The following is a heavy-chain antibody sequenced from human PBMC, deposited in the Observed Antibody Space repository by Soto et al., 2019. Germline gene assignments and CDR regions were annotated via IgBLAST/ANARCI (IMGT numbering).Heavy chain of an antibody. V-gene: IGHV5-51*01. CDR2: IYPGDSDT. CDR1: GYTFTNYW. CDR3: ARLGTTYSSGYYFDY. J-gene: IGHJ4*02. Sequence: GESLKISCQGSGYTFTNYWIGWVRQMPGKGLEWLGIIYPGDSDTRYSPSFQGQVTISADKSITTAYLQWSSLKASDTAMYYCARLGTTYSSGYYFDYWGQGTLATVSS. D-gene: IGHD3-22*01.